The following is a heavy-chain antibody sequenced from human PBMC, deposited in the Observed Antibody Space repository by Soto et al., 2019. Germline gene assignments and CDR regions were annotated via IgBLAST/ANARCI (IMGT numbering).Heavy chain of an antibody. J-gene: IGHJ4*02. Sequence: EVHLEESGGGLVQPGGSLRLSCAASGFSLSPYWMHWVRQVPGRGLEWVARLSSDGFGAAYADSVKGRFFISRDIARNTLSLQMNSLRADDAAVNYCARDLGGPDYWGRGTSVTVSS. CDR3: ARDLGGPDY. CDR1: GFSLSPYW. CDR2: LSSDGFGA. D-gene: IGHD3-16*01. V-gene: IGHV3-74*03.